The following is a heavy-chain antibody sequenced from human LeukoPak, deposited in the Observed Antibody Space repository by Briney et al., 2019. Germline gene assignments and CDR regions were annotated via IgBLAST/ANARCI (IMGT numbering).Heavy chain of an antibody. D-gene: IGHD3-16*01. CDR3: ARSEINDYIKY. J-gene: IGHJ4*02. Sequence: SETLSLTCTVSGYSISSGYDWGWIRQAPVKRLEWLGSISQSGSTYDNPSLKSRVTLSVDTSKNQVSLKLSSVTAADTAVYYCARSEINDYIKYWGQGILVTVSS. V-gene: IGHV4-38-2*02. CDR2: ISQSGST. CDR1: GYSISSGYD.